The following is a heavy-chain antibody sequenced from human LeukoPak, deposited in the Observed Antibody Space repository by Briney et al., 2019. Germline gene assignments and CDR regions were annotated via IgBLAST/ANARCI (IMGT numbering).Heavy chain of an antibody. CDR3: AREVEVPSLLAGYYYYGMDV. CDR1: GYTLTELS. Sequence: PGASVKVSCKVSGYTLTELSMHWVRQAPGKGLEWMGGFDPEDGETIYAQKFQGRVTMTEDTSTDTAYMELSRLRSDDTAVYYCAREVEVPSLLAGYYYYGMDVWGQGTTVTVSS. J-gene: IGHJ6*02. V-gene: IGHV1-24*01. D-gene: IGHD2-15*01. CDR2: FDPEDGET.